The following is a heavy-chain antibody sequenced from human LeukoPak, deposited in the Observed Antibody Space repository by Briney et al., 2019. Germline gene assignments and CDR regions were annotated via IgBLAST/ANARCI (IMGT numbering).Heavy chain of an antibody. CDR1: GYTFTNYG. J-gene: IGHJ6*04. V-gene: IGHV1-18*04. CDR3: ARTDYDILTGARMDV. D-gene: IGHD3-9*01. Sequence: ASVKVSCKASGYTFTNYGITWVRQAPGQGLEWMGWISAYNANTNYAQKFQGRVTMTTDTSTSTVYMELRSLRSDDTAIYYCARTDYDILTGARMDVWGKGTTVAVSS. CDR2: ISAYNANT.